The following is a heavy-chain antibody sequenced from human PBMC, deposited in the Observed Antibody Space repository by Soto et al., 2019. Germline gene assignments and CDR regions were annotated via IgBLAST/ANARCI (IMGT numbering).Heavy chain of an antibody. D-gene: IGHD6-13*01. V-gene: IGHV3-23*01. CDR3: AKAYSSSWYGGGCY. J-gene: IGHJ4*02. Sequence: EVPLLESGGGLVQPGGSLRLSCAASGFTFSSYAMSWVRQAPGKGLEWVSAISGSGGSTCYADSVKGRFTISRDNSKNTLYLQMNSLRAEDTAVYYCAKAYSSSWYGGGCYWGQGTLVTVSS. CDR1: GFTFSSYA. CDR2: ISGSGGST.